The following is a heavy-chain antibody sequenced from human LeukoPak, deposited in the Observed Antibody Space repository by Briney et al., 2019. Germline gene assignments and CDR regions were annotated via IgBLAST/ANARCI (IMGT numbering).Heavy chain of an antibody. CDR3: ASLAGIIDY. CDR1: GYTFSTYD. J-gene: IGHJ4*02. Sequence: ASVKVSCKDTGYTFSTYDINWVLQATGQGLEWMGWTNINSGYTGYAQKFQGRLTITRNTSINTAYMELSSLRSEDTAVYYCASLAGIIDYWGQGTLVTVSS. D-gene: IGHD6-19*01. V-gene: IGHV1-8*03. CDR2: TNINSGYT.